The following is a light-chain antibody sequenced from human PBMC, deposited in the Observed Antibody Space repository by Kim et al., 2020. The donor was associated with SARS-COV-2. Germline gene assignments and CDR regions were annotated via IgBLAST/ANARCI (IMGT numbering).Light chain of an antibody. CDR1: SSNIGNNY. J-gene: IGLJ1*01. CDR2: DND. Sequence: QSVLTQPPSVSAAPGQRATISCSGSSSNIGNNYVSWYQQLPRTAPKLLIYDNDKRPSGIPDRFSGSKSGTSATLGITGLQTGDEADYYCGTWDSSLSAYVFGTGTKVTVL. CDR3: GTWDSSLSAYV. V-gene: IGLV1-51*01.